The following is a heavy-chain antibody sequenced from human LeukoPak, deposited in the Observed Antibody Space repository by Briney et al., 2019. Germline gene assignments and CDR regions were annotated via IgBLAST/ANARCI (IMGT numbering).Heavy chain of an antibody. CDR3: ARRDTSGWYSLDN. CDR2: IGAAGTGT. D-gene: IGHD6-19*01. V-gene: IGHV3-23*01. Sequence: GGSLRLSYAASGFTFSSHPMTWVRQAPGKGLEWVSSIGAAGTGTYYSDYVKGRFTISRDSSKNTVFLQMDSLRAEDTAIYFCARRDTSGWYSLDNWGRGTLVTVSS. J-gene: IGHJ4*02. CDR1: GFTFSSHP.